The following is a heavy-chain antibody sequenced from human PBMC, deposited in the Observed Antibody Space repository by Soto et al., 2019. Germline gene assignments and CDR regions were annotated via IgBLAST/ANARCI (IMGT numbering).Heavy chain of an antibody. CDR1: GFSLSTSGVG. CDR3: AHSIMKLELDWFDP. Sequence: SGPTLVKPTQTLTLTCTFSGFSLSTSGVGVGWIRQPPGKALEWLALIYWNDDKRYSPSLKSRLTITKDTSKNQVVLTMTNMDPVDTATYYCAHSIMKLELDWFDPWGQGTLVTVSS. CDR2: IYWNDDK. J-gene: IGHJ5*02. D-gene: IGHD1-7*01. V-gene: IGHV2-5*01.